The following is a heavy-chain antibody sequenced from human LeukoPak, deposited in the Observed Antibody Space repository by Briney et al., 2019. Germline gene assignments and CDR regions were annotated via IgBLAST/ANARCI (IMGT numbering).Heavy chain of an antibody. J-gene: IGHJ3*02. CDR2: ISWNSGSI. CDR3: ASGDDLVVAATGGAFDI. D-gene: IGHD2-15*01. V-gene: IGHV3-9*01. Sequence: GGSLRLSCAASGFTFDDYAMHWVRQAPGKGLEWVSGISWNSGSIVYADSVKGRFTISRDNAKNSLSLQMNSLRAEDTAVYYCASGDDLVVAATGGAFDIWGQGTMVTVSS. CDR1: GFTFDDYA.